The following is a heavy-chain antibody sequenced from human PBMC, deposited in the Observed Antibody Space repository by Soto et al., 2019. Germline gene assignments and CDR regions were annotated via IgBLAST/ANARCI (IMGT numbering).Heavy chain of an antibody. D-gene: IGHD3-10*01. CDR3: VTGSCVLKSL. CDR1: GVTISKSG. J-gene: IGHJ4*02. CDR2: FSSNAGHL. V-gene: IGHV3-30*03. Sequence: PGGSLRLSCAASGVTISKSGIHWVRQTPGKGLRWVAVFSSNAGHLFYADSVRGRFTVSRDNGNNTIYLQMNGLKSEDTGVYYCVTGSCVLKSLWGQGTLVIVSS.